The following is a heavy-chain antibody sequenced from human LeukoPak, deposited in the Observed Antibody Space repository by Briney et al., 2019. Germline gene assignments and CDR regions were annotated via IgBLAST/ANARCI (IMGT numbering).Heavy chain of an antibody. Sequence: GRSLRLSCAASGFTFSSYGMHWIRQAPGRGLEWVAVIWNDGSHKYYADSVKGRFTISRDNSKNTLYLQMNSLRAEDTAVYYCVKITSVTGGDCWGQGTRLTVSS. CDR3: VKITSVTGGDC. D-gene: IGHD1-1*01. CDR1: GFTFSSYG. J-gene: IGHJ4*02. CDR2: IWNDGSHK. V-gene: IGHV3-33*06.